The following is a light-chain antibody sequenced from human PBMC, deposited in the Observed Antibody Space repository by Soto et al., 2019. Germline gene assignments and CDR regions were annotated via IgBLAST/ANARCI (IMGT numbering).Light chain of an antibody. J-gene: IGKJ5*01. Sequence: AIRITQSPSSLSASTGDRFTITCRASQGISSYLAWYQQKPGKAPKIMIYAASTLQSGVPSRFSGSGSGTDCTLTISCLQSEDVATYYCQQYYSYPITLGQGTRLEIK. V-gene: IGKV1-8*01. CDR1: QGISSY. CDR2: AAS. CDR3: QQYYSYPIT.